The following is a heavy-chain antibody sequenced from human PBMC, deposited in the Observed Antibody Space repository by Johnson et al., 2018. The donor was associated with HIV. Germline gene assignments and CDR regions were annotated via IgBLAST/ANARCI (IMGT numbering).Heavy chain of an antibody. CDR2: ISYDGSNK. CDR3: GRGEEAYCGGDCYSGAFDI. CDR1: GFTFSSYA. Sequence: QVQLVESGGGVVQPGRSLRLSCAASGFTFSSYAMHWVRQAPGKGLEWVAVISYDGSNKYYADSVKGRFTISRDNAKNSLYLQMNSLRAEDTALYYCGRGEEAYCGGDCYSGAFDIWGHGTMVTVSS. J-gene: IGHJ3*02. D-gene: IGHD2-21*02. V-gene: IGHV3-30-3*01.